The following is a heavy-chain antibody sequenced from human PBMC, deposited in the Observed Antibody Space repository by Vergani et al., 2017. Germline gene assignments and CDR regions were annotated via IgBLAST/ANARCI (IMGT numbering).Heavy chain of an antibody. J-gene: IGHJ6*02. CDR3: ARGRQWRLTEYLYGKDV. CDR2: INTNSGNP. V-gene: IGHV7-4-1*02. CDR1: GYTFTNYP. D-gene: IGHD6-19*01. Sequence: QVQLLQSGSELKKPGASVRISCEASGYTFTNYPLIWVRQAPGQGLEFMGWINTNSGNPTYAPGFTGRFVFSLDTSVSTAYLQISGLKAEDSAVYYCARGRQWRLTEYLYGKDVWGQGTTVTVSS.